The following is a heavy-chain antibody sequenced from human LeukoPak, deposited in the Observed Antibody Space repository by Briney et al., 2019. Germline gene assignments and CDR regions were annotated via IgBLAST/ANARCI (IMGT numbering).Heavy chain of an antibody. V-gene: IGHV3-11*04. Sequence: GGSLRLSCAASGFTFSDYYMSWIRQAPGKRLEWLSYISSSGRTIYYADSVKGRFTISRDNAKNSLYLQMNSLRAEDTAVYYCARWRGGMGLVNPPYFDYWGQGTLVTVSS. CDR2: ISSSGRTI. CDR1: GFTFSDYY. D-gene: IGHD3-3*01. CDR3: ARWRGGMGLVNPPYFDY. J-gene: IGHJ4*02.